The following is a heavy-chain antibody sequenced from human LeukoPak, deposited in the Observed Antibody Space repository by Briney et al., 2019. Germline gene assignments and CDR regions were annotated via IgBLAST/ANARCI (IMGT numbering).Heavy chain of an antibody. D-gene: IGHD5-12*01. CDR1: GYTFTGYY. J-gene: IGHJ6*03. CDR3: ARAWLRRKFYYYMDV. V-gene: IGHV1-18*04. CDR2: ISGFKRHT. Sequence: ASVTVSFKASGYTFTGYYMHWVRQAPGQGLEWVGWISGFKRHTQYAQNLQDRVTMTTATSPSTPYMELRSLRSDDTAVYYCARAWLRRKFYYYMDVWGKGTTVTVSS.